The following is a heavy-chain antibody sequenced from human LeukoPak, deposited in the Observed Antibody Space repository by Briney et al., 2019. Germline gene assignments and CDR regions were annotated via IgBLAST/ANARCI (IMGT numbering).Heavy chain of an antibody. D-gene: IGHD2-2*01. J-gene: IGHJ5*02. CDR3: ATGQLLWFDP. V-gene: IGHV1-24*01. Sequence: ASVKVSCKVSGYTLTELSMHWVRQAPGKGLGWMGGFDPEDGETIYAQKFQGRVTMTEDTSTDTAYMGLSSLRSEDTAVYYCATGQLLWFDPWGQGTLITVSS. CDR2: FDPEDGET. CDR1: GYTLTELS.